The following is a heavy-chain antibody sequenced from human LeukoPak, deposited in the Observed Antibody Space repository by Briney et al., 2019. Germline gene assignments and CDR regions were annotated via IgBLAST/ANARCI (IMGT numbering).Heavy chain of an antibody. D-gene: IGHD3-3*01. CDR2: INTNTGNP. V-gene: IGHV7-4-1*02. CDR1: GYTFTSYA. CDR3: ANPFGFLEWLYGGYFDS. J-gene: IGHJ4*02. Sequence: ASVKVSCKASGYTFTSYAMNWVRQAPGQGLEWMGWINTNTGNPTYAQGFTGRFVFSLDTSVSTAYLQVSSLNAEDTAVYYCANPFGFLEWLYGGYFDSWGQGTLVTVSS.